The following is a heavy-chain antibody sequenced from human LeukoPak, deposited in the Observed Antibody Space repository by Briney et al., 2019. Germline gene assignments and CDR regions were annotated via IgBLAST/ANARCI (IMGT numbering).Heavy chain of an antibody. D-gene: IGHD3-10*01. J-gene: IGHJ5*02. CDR1: GYTFIDYY. CDR3: ANTYALGNYYKGGFDP. Sequence: ASVKVSCKASGYTFIDYYMHWVRQAPGQGLEWMGWIHPNSGGTNYAQNFQGRVTMTRDTSIRTVYMELSRLRSDDTAVYYCANTYALGNYYKGGFDPWGQGTLVTVSS. CDR2: IHPNSGGT. V-gene: IGHV1-2*02.